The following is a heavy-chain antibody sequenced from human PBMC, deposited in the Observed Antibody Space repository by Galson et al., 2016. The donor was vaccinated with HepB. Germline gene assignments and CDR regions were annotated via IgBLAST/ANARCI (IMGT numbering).Heavy chain of an antibody. CDR2: IKPDGSDA. Sequence: SLRLSCAASGFTFKNYGMSWVRQAPGKGLEWVANIKPDGSDANYVDSVRGRFTISRDNAKNSLFLQMNVVRAEDTAVYYCATTRLSDNWGQGTLVTVSS. D-gene: IGHD3-16*01. V-gene: IGHV3-7*01. CDR1: GFTFKNYG. J-gene: IGHJ4*02. CDR3: ATTRLSDN.